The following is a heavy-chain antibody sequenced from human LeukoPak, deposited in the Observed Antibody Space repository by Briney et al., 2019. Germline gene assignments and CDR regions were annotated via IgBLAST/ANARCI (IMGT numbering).Heavy chain of an antibody. CDR1: GGSIGTYY. CDR3: ARGSGWFTC. CDR2: IFYTGRT. D-gene: IGHD6-19*01. Sequence: SETLSLTCTVSGGSIGTYYLSWVRQSPGKGLEWIGNIFYTGRTNYNPSLKSRVTILVDTSKNQFSLKLISVTAADTAVYYCARGSGWFTCWGQGTLVTVSS. J-gene: IGHJ4*02. V-gene: IGHV4-59*01.